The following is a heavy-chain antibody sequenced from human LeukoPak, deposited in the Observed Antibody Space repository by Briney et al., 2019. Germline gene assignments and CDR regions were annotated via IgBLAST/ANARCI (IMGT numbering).Heavy chain of an antibody. J-gene: IGHJ4*02. V-gene: IGHV3-23*01. CDR2: ISGSGGST. CDR3: AKGHYDILTGPFDY. D-gene: IGHD3-9*01. CDR1: GFTFSSYA. Sequence: SGGSLRLSCAASGFTFSSYAMIWVRQAPGKGLQWVSAISGSGGSTYYADSVKGRFTISRDNSKNTLYLQMNSLRAEDTAVYYCAKGHYDILTGPFDYWGQGTLVTVSS.